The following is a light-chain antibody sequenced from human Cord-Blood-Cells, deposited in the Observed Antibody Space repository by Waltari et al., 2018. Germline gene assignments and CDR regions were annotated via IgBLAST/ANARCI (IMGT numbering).Light chain of an antibody. J-gene: IGLJ1*01. CDR2: EGS. CDR3: CSYAGSSTYV. CDR1: SSDVGSYNL. V-gene: IGLV2-23*01. Sequence: ITISCTGTSSDVGSYNLVSWYQQHPGKAPKLMIYEGSKRPSGVSNRFSGSKSGNTASLTISGLQAEDEADYYCCSYAGSSTYVFGTGTKVTVL.